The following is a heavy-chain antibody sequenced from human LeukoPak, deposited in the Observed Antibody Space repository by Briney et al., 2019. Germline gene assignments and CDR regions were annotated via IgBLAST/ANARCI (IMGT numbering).Heavy chain of an antibody. V-gene: IGHV3-11*01. CDR2: ISSSGSTI. CDR1: GFPFSDYY. J-gene: IGHJ4*02. D-gene: IGHD6-19*01. CDR3: ARDLISSGWYS. Sequence: GGSLRLSCVASGFPFSDYYMSWIRQAPGKGLEWVSYISSSGSTIYYADSVKGRFTISRDNAKNSLYLQMNSLRAEDTAVYYCARDLISSGWYSWGQGTLVTVSS.